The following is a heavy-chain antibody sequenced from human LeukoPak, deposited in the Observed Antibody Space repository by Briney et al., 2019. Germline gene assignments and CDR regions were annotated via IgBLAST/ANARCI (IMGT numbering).Heavy chain of an antibody. CDR2: IRSKANNYAT. Sequence: GESLRLSCAVSGFTFSGSGMHWVRQASGKGLEWVGRIRSKANNYATAYAASVKGRFTISRDDLKSTVYLQMNSLKTEDTAVYYCTRGAPYGDPGDYWGQGTLVTVSS. CDR3: TRGAPYGDPGDY. J-gene: IGHJ4*02. V-gene: IGHV3-73*01. CDR1: GFTFSGSG. D-gene: IGHD4-17*01.